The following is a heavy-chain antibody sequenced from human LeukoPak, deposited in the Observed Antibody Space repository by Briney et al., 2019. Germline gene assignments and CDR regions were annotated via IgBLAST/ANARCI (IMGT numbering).Heavy chain of an antibody. CDR2: ISGSGGST. D-gene: IGHD3-16*01. Sequence: GGSLRLSCAASDFTFSNYAMSWVRQAPGKGLEWVSFISGSGGSTYYADSVKGRFTISRDNSKSTLYLHMNSLRVEGTAVYYCAKDAEDRGGGYYFDYWGQGTLVTVSS. CDR1: DFTFSNYA. J-gene: IGHJ4*02. V-gene: IGHV3-23*01. CDR3: AKDAEDRGGGYYFDY.